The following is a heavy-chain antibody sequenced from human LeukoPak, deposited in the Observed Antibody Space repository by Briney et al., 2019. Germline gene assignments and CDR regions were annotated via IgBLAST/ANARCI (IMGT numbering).Heavy chain of an antibody. Sequence: ASVKVSCKASGYTFTSYGISWVRQAPGQGLEWMGWISAYNGNTNYAQKLQGRVTMTTDTSTSTAYMELRSLRSDDTAVYYCARARGHYCSSTSCIGGWFDPWGQGTLVTVSS. D-gene: IGHD2-2*01. CDR3: ARARGHYCSSTSCIGGWFDP. CDR2: ISAYNGNT. V-gene: IGHV1-18*01. CDR1: GYTFTSYG. J-gene: IGHJ5*02.